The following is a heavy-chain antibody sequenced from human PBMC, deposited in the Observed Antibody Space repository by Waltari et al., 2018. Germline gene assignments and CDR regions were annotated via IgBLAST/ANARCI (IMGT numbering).Heavy chain of an antibody. V-gene: IGHV4-59*08. D-gene: IGHD4-17*01. CDR2: IYYSGST. CDR1: GGSISSYY. CDR3: ARAYGDYIDY. Sequence: QVQLQQWGAGLVKPSETLSLTCTVSGGSISSYYWSWIRQPPGKGLEWIGYIYYSGSTNYNPSLKSRVTISVDTSKNQFSLKLSSVTAADTAVYYCARAYGDYIDYWGQGTLVTVSS. J-gene: IGHJ4*02.